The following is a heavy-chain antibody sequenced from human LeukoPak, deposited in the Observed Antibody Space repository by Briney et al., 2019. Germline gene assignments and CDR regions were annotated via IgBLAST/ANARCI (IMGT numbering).Heavy chain of an antibody. J-gene: IGHJ5*02. CDR3: ARVPRGGDRFDP. Sequence: SETLSLTCAVYGGSFSGYYWSWIRQPPGKGLEWIGEINHSGSTNYNPSLKSRVTMTRNTSIRTAYMELSSLRSEDTAVYYCARVPRGGDRFDPWGQGTLVTVSS. V-gene: IGHV4-34*10. CDR1: GGSFSGYY. CDR2: INHSGST. D-gene: IGHD3-16*01.